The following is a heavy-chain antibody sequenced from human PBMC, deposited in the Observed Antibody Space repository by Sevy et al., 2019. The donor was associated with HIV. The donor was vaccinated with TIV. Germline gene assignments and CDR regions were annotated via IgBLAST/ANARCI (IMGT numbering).Heavy chain of an antibody. D-gene: IGHD1-26*01. CDR3: AGENAWGRGYS. Sequence: ETLSLTCTVSGGSITSLYWNWIRQPPGKGLEWIANIYYNGHINYNPSLKSRVTLPLDTSKNQLSLRLSSVTAADTALYYCAGENAWGRGYSWGQGTLVTVSS. CDR1: GGSITSLY. V-gene: IGHV4-59*08. J-gene: IGHJ4*02. CDR2: IYYNGHI.